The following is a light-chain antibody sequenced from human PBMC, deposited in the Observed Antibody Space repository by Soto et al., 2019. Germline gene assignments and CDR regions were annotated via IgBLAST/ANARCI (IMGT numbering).Light chain of an antibody. Sequence: DIQLTQSPSSLSASIGDKVAITCQASPDIRDSLNWYQHKPGKAPKLLIFDTSNLETGVPSRFSGSRSGTTFTFTITNLQPDDVATYYCQQYDYLPSWTFGQGTKLDIK. CDR1: PDIRDS. CDR2: DTS. V-gene: IGKV1-33*01. J-gene: IGKJ2*02. CDR3: QQYDYLPSWT.